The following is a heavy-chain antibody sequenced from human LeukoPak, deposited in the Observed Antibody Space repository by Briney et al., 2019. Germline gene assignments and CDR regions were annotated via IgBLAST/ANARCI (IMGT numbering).Heavy chain of an antibody. D-gene: IGHD3-10*01. J-gene: IGHJ4*02. V-gene: IGHV1-2*02. Sequence: GASVKVSCKASGYTFTGYYMHWVRQAPGQGLEWMGWINPNSGGTNYAQKFQGRVTMTRDTSTSTVYMELSSLRSEDTAVYYCARLYGSVDYWGQGTLVTVSS. CDR3: ARLYGSVDY. CDR1: GYTFTGYY. CDR2: INPNSGGT.